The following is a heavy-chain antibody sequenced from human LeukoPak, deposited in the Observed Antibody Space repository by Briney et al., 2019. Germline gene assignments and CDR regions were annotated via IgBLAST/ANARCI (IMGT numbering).Heavy chain of an antibody. CDR1: GFTFSSYA. J-gene: IGHJ4*02. Sequence: GGSLRLSCAASGFTFSSYAMSWVRQAPGKGLEWVSAIGGTGGSTYYADSVKGRFTISRDNSKNTLHLQMNSLRAEDTAVYYCAKDQVVTPEYYFDYWGQGTLVTASS. D-gene: IGHD4-23*01. V-gene: IGHV3-23*01. CDR3: AKDQVVTPEYYFDY. CDR2: IGGTGGST.